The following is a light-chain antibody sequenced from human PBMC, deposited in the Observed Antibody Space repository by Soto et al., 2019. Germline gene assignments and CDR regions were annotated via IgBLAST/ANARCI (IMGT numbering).Light chain of an antibody. CDR2: GAS. CDR3: QQYGSSPST. Sequence: EIVLTQSPGTLSLSPGERATLSCRASQSVSSSYLAWYQQKPGQAPRLLVYGASSRATGITDRFSGSGSGTDFTLTISRLEPEDFAVYYCQQYGSSPSTFVQGTKLEIK. CDR1: QSVSSSY. J-gene: IGKJ2*01. V-gene: IGKV3-20*01.